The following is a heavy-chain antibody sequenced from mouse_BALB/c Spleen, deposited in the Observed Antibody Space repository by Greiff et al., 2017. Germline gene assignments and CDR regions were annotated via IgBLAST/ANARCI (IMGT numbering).Heavy chain of an antibody. CDR1: GYTFSSYW. V-gene: IGHV1-9*01. J-gene: IGHJ3*01. CDR2: ILPGSGST. Sequence: QVQLQQSGAELMKPGASVKISCKASGYTFSSYWIEWVKQRPGHGLEWIGEILPGSGSTNYNEKFKGKATFTADTSSNTAYMQLSSLTSEDSAVYYCARRSSGYPFAYWGQGTLVTVSA. CDR3: ARRSSGYPFAY. D-gene: IGHD3-1*01.